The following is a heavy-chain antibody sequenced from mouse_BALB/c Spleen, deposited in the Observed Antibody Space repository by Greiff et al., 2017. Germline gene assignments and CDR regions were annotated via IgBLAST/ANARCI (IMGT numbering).Heavy chain of an antibody. J-gene: IGHJ4*01. V-gene: IGHV5-4*02. CDR3: ARGFATFFYAMDY. CDR2: ISDGGSYT. Sequence: EVMLVESGGGLVKPGGSLKLSCAASGFTFSDYYMYWVRQTPEKGLEWVATISDGGSYTYYPDSVQGRFTISRDNAKNNLYLQMNSLKSDDTAMYYCARGFATFFYAMDYWGQGTSVTVSS. CDR1: GFTFSDYY.